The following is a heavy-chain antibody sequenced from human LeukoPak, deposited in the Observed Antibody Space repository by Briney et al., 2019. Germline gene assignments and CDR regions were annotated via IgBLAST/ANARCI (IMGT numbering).Heavy chain of an antibody. CDR3: ARTLLSAGCGGDCYYRDAFDI. CDR1: GFTFSSYW. J-gene: IGHJ3*02. CDR2: IKQDRSEK. Sequence: GGSLRLSCAASGFTFSSYWMSWVRQAPGKGLEWVANIKQDRSEKYYVDSVRGRFTISRDNAKNSLYLQMNSLRAEGTAVYYCARTLLSAGCGGDCYYRDAFDIWGQGTMVTVSS. D-gene: IGHD2-21*01. V-gene: IGHV3-7*01.